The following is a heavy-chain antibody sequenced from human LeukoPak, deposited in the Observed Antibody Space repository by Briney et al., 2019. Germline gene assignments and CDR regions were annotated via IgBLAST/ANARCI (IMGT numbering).Heavy chain of an antibody. CDR3: ARVKTMVRGVIITFHYYYYMDV. CDR2: INHSGST. D-gene: IGHD3-10*01. V-gene: IGHV4-34*01. Sequence: SETLSLTCAVYGGSFSGYYWSWIRQPPGKGLEWIGEINHSGSTNYNPSLKSRVTISVDTSKNQFSLKLSSETAADTAVYYCARVKTMVRGVIITFHYYYYMDVWGKGTTVTVSS. CDR1: GGSFSGYY. J-gene: IGHJ6*03.